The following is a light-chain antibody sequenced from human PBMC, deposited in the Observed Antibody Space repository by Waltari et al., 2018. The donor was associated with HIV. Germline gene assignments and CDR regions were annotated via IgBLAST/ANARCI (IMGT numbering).Light chain of an antibody. Sequence: QSVLTQPPSASGTPGQRVTISCSGSSSNIGSNYVYWYQQLPGTATKLLIYRNNQRPSGVPDRFSGSKSGTSASLAISGLRSEDEADYYCAVWGDSLNSYVFGTGTEVTVL. CDR2: RNN. CDR3: AVWGDSLNSYV. J-gene: IGLJ1*01. V-gene: IGLV1-47*01. CDR1: SSNIGSNY.